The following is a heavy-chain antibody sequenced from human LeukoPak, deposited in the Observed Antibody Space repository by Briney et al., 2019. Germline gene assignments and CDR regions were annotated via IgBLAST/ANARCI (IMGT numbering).Heavy chain of an antibody. J-gene: IGHJ4*02. CDR1: GGSISSGDYY. Sequence: SETLSLTCTVSGGSISSGDYYWSWIRQPPGKGLEWIGYIYYSGSTYYNPSLKSRVTISVDTSKNQFSLKLSSVTAADTAVYYCARASGYSYALSFDYWGQGTLVTVSS. V-gene: IGHV4-30-4*01. D-gene: IGHD5-18*01. CDR2: IYYSGST. CDR3: ARASGYSYALSFDY.